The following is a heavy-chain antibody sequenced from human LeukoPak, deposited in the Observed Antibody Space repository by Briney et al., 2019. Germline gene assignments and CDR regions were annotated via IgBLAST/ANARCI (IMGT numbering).Heavy chain of an antibody. CDR3: ARTSVGGYFDY. CDR1: GGSISSYY. D-gene: IGHD2-2*01. J-gene: IGHJ4*02. Sequence: SETLSLTCTVSGGSISSYYWSWIRQPPGEGLEWIGYIYTSGSTNYNPSLKSRVTISVDTSKNQFSLKLSSVAAADTAVYYCARTSVGGYFDYWGQGTLVTVSS. V-gene: IGHV4-4*09. CDR2: IYTSGST.